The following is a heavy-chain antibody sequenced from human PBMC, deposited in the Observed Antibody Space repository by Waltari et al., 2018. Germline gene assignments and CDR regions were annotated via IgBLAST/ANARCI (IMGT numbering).Heavy chain of an antibody. CDR1: GFTFCHYW. V-gene: IGHV3-7*01. J-gene: IGHJ5*01. Sequence: EVQLVESGGGLVQPGGSLRLSCAASGFTFCHYWMTWVRQGAGEGREGVANIKPDGSERNHADSVKGRFTISRDNADNSLFLQMTSLRAEDTAVYYCVKDRLSQTPAGRLGDSWGQGTRVTVSS. CDR2: IKPDGSER. D-gene: IGHD6-13*01. CDR3: VKDRLSQTPAGRLGDS.